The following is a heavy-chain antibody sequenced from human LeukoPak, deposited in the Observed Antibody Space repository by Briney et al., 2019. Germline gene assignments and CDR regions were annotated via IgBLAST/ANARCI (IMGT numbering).Heavy chain of an antibody. D-gene: IGHD1-26*01. Sequence: QPGGSLRPSCAASGFTFSSYWMHWVRQAPGKGLVWVSRISGDGSSTDYADSVKGRFTISRDNAKNTLYLQMNSLRAEDTAVYYCARRRTSGDYDYWGQGTLVTVSS. V-gene: IGHV3-74*01. J-gene: IGHJ4*02. CDR2: ISGDGSST. CDR1: GFTFSSYW. CDR3: ARRRTSGDYDY.